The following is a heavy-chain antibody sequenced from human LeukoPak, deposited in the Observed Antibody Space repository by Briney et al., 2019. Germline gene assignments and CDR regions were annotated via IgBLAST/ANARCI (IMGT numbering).Heavy chain of an antibody. CDR1: GGSISSYY. CDR3: ARDRIGSYFTWFDP. CDR2: IYYSGST. Sequence: SXXLSLTCTVSGGSISSYYWSWIRQPPGKGLEWIGYIYYSGSTNYNPSLKSRVTISVDTSKNQFSLKLSSVTAADTAVYYCARDRIGSYFTWFDPWGQGTLVTVSS. D-gene: IGHD1-26*01. V-gene: IGHV4-59*01. J-gene: IGHJ5*02.